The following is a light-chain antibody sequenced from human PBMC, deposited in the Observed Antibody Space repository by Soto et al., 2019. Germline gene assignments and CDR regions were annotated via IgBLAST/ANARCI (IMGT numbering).Light chain of an antibody. CDR3: SSFTGSSYG. Sequence: QSVLTQPASVSGSPGQSITISCTGTSIDVGNNNYVSWYQQNPGKAPKVMICDVTNRPSGVSNRFSGSKSGNTASLSISGLQAEDEADYYCSSFTGSSYGFGTGTKVTVL. CDR1: SIDVGNNNY. J-gene: IGLJ1*01. V-gene: IGLV2-14*01. CDR2: DVT.